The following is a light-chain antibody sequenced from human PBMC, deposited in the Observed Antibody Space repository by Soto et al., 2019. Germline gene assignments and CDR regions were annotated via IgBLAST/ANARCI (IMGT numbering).Light chain of an antibody. J-gene: IGLJ3*02. CDR3: CSYAGRTTWV. V-gene: IGLV2-23*01. Sequence: QSALTQPASVSGSPGQSITISCTGTNSDVGSYDRVSWYQQYPGKAPKVMIYESSKRPSGVSNRFSGSKSGNTASLTISGLQAEDEADYYCCSYAGRTTWVFGGGTQLTVL. CDR1: NSDVGSYDR. CDR2: ESS.